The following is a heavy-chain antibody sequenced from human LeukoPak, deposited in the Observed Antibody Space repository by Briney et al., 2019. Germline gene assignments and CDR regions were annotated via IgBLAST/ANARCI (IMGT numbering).Heavy chain of an antibody. V-gene: IGHV5-51*01. CDR2: IYPGEYKT. CDR1: GYSFTSYW. CDR3: ARREGKNWFDP. Sequence: RGESLKTSCKGSGYSFTSYWIGWVRQMPRKGLEWMGIIYPGEYKTRYRPACQGQVTISDDKSISTAYLQWSSLKASDTAMYYCARREGKNWFDPWGQGTLVTVSS. J-gene: IGHJ5*02.